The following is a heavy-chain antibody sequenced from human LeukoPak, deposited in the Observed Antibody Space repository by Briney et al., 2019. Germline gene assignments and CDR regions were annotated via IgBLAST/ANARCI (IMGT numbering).Heavy chain of an antibody. CDR1: GYTFTGYY. J-gene: IGHJ6*02. CDR2: INPNSGGT. V-gene: IGHV1-2*02. CDR3: AMRVGFGESYYGMDV. D-gene: IGHD3-10*01. Sequence: ASVKVSCKASGYTFTGYYMHWVRQAPGQGLEWMGWINPNSGGTNYAQKFQGRVTMTRDTSISTAYMELNRLRSDDTAVYYCAMRVGFGESYYGMDVWGQGTTVTVSS.